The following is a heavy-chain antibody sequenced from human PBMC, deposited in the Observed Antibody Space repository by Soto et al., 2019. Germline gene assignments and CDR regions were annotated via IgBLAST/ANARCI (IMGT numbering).Heavy chain of an antibody. Sequence: GASVKVSCKASGYTFTSYAMHWVRQAPGQRLEWMGWINAGNGNTKYSQKFQGRDTITRDTSASTAYMELSSLRSEDTAVYYCAKSATVPAAIAYWGEGALVTVSS. CDR2: INAGNGNT. D-gene: IGHD2-2*02. CDR3: AKSATVPAAIAY. CDR1: GYTFTSYA. J-gene: IGHJ4*02. V-gene: IGHV1-3*01.